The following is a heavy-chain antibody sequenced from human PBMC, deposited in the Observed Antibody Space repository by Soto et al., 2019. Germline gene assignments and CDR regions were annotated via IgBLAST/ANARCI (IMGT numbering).Heavy chain of an antibody. J-gene: IGHJ4*02. V-gene: IGHV2-26*01. D-gene: IGHD3-22*01. CDR1: GFSLSNARMG. CDR3: ARITSPSYDSSGYYRHFDY. CDR2: IFSNDEK. Sequence: QVTLKESGPVLVKPTETLTLTCTVSGFSLSNARMGESWIRQPPGKALEWLAHIFSNDEKSYRTSLKSRLTSSKATSKSQVVLTMTNMDPVDTATYYCARITSPSYDSSGYYRHFDYWGQGTLVTVSS.